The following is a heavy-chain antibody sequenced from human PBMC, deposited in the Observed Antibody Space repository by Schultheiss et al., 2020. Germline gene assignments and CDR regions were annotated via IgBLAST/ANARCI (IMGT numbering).Heavy chain of an antibody. CDR2: IYPGDSDT. CDR3: ARLSTTSDYGMDV. D-gene: IGHD1-26*01. Sequence: GSLRLSCKGSGYSFTSYWIGWVRQMPGKGLEWMGIIYPGDSDTRYSPSFQGQVTISADKSISTAYLQWSSLKASDTAMYYCARLSTTSDYGMDVWGQGTTVTVSS. J-gene: IGHJ6*02. CDR1: GYSFTSYW. V-gene: IGHV5-51*01.